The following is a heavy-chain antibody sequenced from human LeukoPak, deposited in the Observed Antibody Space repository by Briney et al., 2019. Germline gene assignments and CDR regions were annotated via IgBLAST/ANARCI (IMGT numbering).Heavy chain of an antibody. J-gene: IGHJ4*02. CDR3: ARGGRGSRYFDY. CDR1: GGSISSYY. V-gene: IGHV4-59*01. Sequence: PSETLSLTCTVSGGSISSYYWSWIRQPPGKGLEWIGYIYYSGSTNYNPSLKSRVTISVDTSKNQFSLKLSSVTAADTAVYYCARGGRGSRYFDYWGQGTLVTVSS. CDR2: IYYSGST. D-gene: IGHD2-15*01.